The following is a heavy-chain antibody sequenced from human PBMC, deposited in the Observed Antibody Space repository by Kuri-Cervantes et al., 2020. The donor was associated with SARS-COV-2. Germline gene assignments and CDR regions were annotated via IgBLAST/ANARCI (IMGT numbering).Heavy chain of an antibody. CDR1: GGSVSSGSYY. V-gene: IGHV4-61*01. Sequence: ESLKISCTVSGGSVSSGSYYWSWIRQPPGKGLEWIGYIYYSGSTNYNPALKSRVTISVDTSKNQFSRKLSPVTAADTAVYYCARGVTIFGEDVWGQGTTVTVSS. J-gene: IGHJ6*02. D-gene: IGHD3-3*01. CDR3: ARGVTIFGEDV. CDR2: IYYSGST.